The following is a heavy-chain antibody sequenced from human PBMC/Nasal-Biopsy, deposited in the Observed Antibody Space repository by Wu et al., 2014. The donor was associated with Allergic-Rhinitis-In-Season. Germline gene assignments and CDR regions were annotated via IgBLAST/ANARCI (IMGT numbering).Heavy chain of an antibody. D-gene: IGHD2-2*02. CDR1: NSVA. Sequence: NSVAWNWIRQSPSRGLEWLGRTYYYRSQWFYDYGVSVKSRITINPDTSKNQFSLQLNSMTPEDTAVYYCARAPLGSCSSTSCYMYYFNYWGQGTLVTVSS. CDR2: TYYYRSQWFY. V-gene: IGHV6-1*01. CDR3: ARAPLGSCSSTSCYMYYFNY. J-gene: IGHJ4*02.